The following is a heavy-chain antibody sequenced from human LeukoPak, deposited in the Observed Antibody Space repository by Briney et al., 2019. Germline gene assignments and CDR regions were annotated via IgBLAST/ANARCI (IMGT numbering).Heavy chain of an antibody. V-gene: IGHV3-23*01. D-gene: IGHD1-26*01. CDR2: ISGSGGST. CDR1: GFTFSSYA. J-gene: IGHJ5*02. Sequence: GGSLRLSCAASGFTFSSYAMSWVRQAPGKGLEWVSAISGSGGSTYYADSVKGRFTISRDNSKNTLYLQMNSLRAEDTAVYYCAKTFGWDFKGATDNPFDPWGQGTLVTVSS. CDR3: AKTFGWDFKGATDNPFDP.